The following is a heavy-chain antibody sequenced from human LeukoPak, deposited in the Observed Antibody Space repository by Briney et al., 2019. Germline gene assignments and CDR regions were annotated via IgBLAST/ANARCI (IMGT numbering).Heavy chain of an antibody. D-gene: IGHD5-12*01. J-gene: IGHJ4*02. CDR1: GGSISSGGYY. CDR2: IYHSGST. CDR3: ARVGGQWRRYPVL. Sequence: SETLSLTCTVSGGSISSGGYYWSWIRQPPGKGLEWIGYIYHSGSTYYNPSLKSRVTISVDTSKNQFSLKLSSVTAADTAVYYCARVGGQWRRYPVLWGQGTPVTVSS. V-gene: IGHV4-30-2*01.